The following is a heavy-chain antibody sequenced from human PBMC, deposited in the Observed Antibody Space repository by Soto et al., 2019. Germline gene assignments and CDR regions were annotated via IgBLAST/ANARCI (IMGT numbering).Heavy chain of an antibody. D-gene: IGHD2-21*01. CDR3: ARDSTYCGGDTGREAFDI. CDR1: GYTFNIYA. J-gene: IGHJ3*02. V-gene: IGHV1-3*01. CDR2: MNAGNGNT. Sequence: QVRLEQSGADVKTPGASVKVSCQASGYTFNIYAIHWVRQAPGQRPEWMGWMNAGNGNTEYSPKFHGRVTMTRDRYGRAAYMERSGLTAEDAAVYYCARDSTYCGGDTGREAFDIWGQGTMVTVS.